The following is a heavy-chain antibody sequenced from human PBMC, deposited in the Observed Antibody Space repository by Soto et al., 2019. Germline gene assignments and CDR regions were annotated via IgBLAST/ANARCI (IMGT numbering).Heavy chain of an antibody. V-gene: IGHV4-59*01. CDR1: GGSISSYY. Sequence: QVQLQESGPGLVKPSETLSLTCTVSGGSISSYYWSWIRQPPGKGLEWIGYIYYSGSTNYNPSLKSRVTISVDTSKKQFSLKLSSVTAADTAVYYCARQQWLVLNAFDIWGQGTMVTVSS. CDR3: ARQQWLVLNAFDI. CDR2: IYYSGST. D-gene: IGHD6-19*01. J-gene: IGHJ3*02.